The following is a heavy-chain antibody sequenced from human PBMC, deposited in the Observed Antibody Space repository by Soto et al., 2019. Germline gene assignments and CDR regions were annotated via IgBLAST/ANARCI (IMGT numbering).Heavy chain of an antibody. CDR3: ARDPYYYGSGSLEY. J-gene: IGHJ4*02. V-gene: IGHV3-30-3*01. CDR2: ISYDGSNK. CDR1: GFTFSSYA. D-gene: IGHD3-10*01. Sequence: GGSLRLSCAASGFTFSSYAMHWVRQAPGKGLEWVAVISYDGSNKYYADSVKGRFTISRDNSKNTLYLQMNSLRAEDTAVYYCARDPYYYGSGSLEYWGQGTLVTVSS.